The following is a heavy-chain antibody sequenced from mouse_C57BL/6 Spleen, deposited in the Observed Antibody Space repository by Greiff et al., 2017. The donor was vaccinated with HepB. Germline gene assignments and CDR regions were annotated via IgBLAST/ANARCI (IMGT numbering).Heavy chain of an antibody. CDR1: GFTFSSYA. CDR3: ARGYYYVWFAY. D-gene: IGHD1-1*01. J-gene: IGHJ3*01. CDR2: ISDGGSYT. Sequence: EVNVVESGGGLVKPGGSLKLSCAASGFTFSSYAMSWVRQTPEKRLEWVATISDGGSYTYYPDNVKGRFTISRDKAKNNLYLQMSHLKSEDTAMYYCARGYYYVWFAYWGQGTLVTVSA. V-gene: IGHV5-4*03.